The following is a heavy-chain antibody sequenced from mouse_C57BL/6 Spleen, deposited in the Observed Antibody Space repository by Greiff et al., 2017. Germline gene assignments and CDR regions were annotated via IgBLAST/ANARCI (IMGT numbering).Heavy chain of an antibody. J-gene: IGHJ4*01. CDR1: GYTFTDYE. D-gene: IGHD2-9*01. CDR2: IDPETGGT. Sequence: QVQLQQSGAELVRPGASVTLSCKASGYTFTDYEMHWVKQTPVHGLEWIGAIDPETGGTAYNQKFKGKAILTADTSSSTAYMELRSLTSEDSAVYYCTRTYYGYLYAMDDWGKGTSVTVSS. CDR3: TRTYYGYLYAMDD. V-gene: IGHV1-15*01.